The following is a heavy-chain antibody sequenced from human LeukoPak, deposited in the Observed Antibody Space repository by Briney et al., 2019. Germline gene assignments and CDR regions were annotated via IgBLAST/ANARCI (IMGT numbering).Heavy chain of an antibody. J-gene: IGHJ4*02. Sequence: GGSLRLSCAASGFTFSSYWMHWVRQAPGKGLVWVSRINSDGSSTSYADSVKGRFTISRDNSKNTLYLQMNSLRAEDTAVYYCAKDPNDWGAIIDYWGQGTLVTVSS. V-gene: IGHV3-74*01. CDR2: INSDGSST. CDR1: GFTFSSYW. D-gene: IGHD3-16*01. CDR3: AKDPNDWGAIIDY.